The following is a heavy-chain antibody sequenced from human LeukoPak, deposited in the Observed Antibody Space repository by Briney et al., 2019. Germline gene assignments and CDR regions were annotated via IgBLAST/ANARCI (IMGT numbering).Heavy chain of an antibody. CDR2: ISYDGSNK. J-gene: IGHJ4*02. CDR3: ARDSTRYYYDSSGYYHY. CDR1: GFTFSSYA. Sequence: PGGSLRLSCAASGFTFSSYAMHWVRQAPGKGLEWVAVISYDGSNKYYADSVKGRFTISRDNSKNTLYLQMNSLRAEDTAVYYYARDSTRYYYDSSGYYHYWGQGTLVTVSS. V-gene: IGHV3-30-3*01. D-gene: IGHD3-22*01.